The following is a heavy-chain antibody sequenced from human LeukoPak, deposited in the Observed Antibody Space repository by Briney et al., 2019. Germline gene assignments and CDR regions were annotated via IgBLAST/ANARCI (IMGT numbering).Heavy chain of an antibody. CDR3: ARWGYCSGGSCYWTSFDP. CDR2: INPSGGST. D-gene: IGHD2-15*01. V-gene: IGHV1-46*01. CDR1: GYTFSSYY. J-gene: IGHJ5*02. Sequence: ASVKVSCKASGYTFSSYYMHWVRQAPGQGLEWMGIINPSGGSTSYAQKFQGRVTMTRDTSISTAYMELSRLRSDDTAVYYCARWGYCSGGSCYWTSFDPWGQGTLVTVSS.